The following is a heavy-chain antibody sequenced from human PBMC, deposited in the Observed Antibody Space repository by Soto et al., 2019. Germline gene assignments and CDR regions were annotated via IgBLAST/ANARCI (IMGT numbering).Heavy chain of an antibody. J-gene: IGHJ4*02. V-gene: IGHV1-2*04. Sequence: GASVKVSCKASEYTFTGYYMHWVRQAPGQGLEWMGWINPNSGGTNYAQKFQGWVTMTRDTSISTAYMELSRLRSDDTAVYYCARDRRRSSGLDFDYWGQGTLVTVSS. CDR2: INPNSGGT. CDR3: ARDRRRSSGLDFDY. CDR1: EYTFTGYY. D-gene: IGHD6-19*01.